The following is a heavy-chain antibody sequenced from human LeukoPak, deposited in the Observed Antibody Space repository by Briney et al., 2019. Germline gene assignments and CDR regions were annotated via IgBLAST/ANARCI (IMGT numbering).Heavy chain of an antibody. J-gene: IGHJ4*02. CDR2: ISYDGSNK. Sequence: GGSLRLSCAASGFTFSSYAMHWVRQAPGKGLEWVAVISYDGSNKYYADSVKGRFTISRDNAKNSLYLQMNNLRVEDTAMYYCAGGTGFIIKDWGQGTLVTVSS. CDR3: AGGTGFIIKD. D-gene: IGHD3-9*01. CDR1: GFTFSSYA. V-gene: IGHV3-30-3*01.